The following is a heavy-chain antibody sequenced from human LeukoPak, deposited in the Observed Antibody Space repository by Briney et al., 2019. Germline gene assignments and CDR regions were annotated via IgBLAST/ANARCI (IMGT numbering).Heavy chain of an antibody. CDR1: GFTSTDYW. V-gene: IGHV3-7*01. CDR2: TQRGGSES. CDR3: ARVGTWELQRVFDY. J-gene: IGHJ4*02. Sequence: PGGSLRLSCAAYGFTSTDYWMTWVRQVPGKGLEWVANTQRGGSESYYVDSVKGRFTISRETAKNSLYLQMDSLRVEDTAVYYCARVGTWELQRVFDYWGQGTLVTVSS. D-gene: IGHD1-26*01.